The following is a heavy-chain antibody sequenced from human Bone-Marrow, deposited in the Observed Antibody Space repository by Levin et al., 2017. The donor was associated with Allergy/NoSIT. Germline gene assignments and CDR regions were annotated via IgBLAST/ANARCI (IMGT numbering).Heavy chain of an antibody. V-gene: IGHV3-48*03. Sequence: GGSLRLSCAASGFTFSNYEMNWVRQAPGKGLEWISYISRGGSTMYYADSVKGRFTISRDNSKNNLFLQMNTLTVEDTAVYYCVRDVVAGTRYFALWGRGTLVTVSS. CDR3: VRDVVAGTRYFAL. CDR1: GFTFSNYE. CDR2: ISRGGSTM. J-gene: IGHJ2*01. D-gene: IGHD6-19*01.